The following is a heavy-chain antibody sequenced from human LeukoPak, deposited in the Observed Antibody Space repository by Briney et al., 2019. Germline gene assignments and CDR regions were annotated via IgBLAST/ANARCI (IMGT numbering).Heavy chain of an antibody. CDR1: GFTVSSNY. CDR3: ARDIGSGNYFDY. Sequence: GGSLRLSCAASGFTVSSNYMSWVRQAPGKGLEWVSVIYSGGTTYYADSVKGRFTISRDNSKNTLYLQMNSLRVDDTAVYYCARDIGSGNYFDYWGQGTLVTVSS. V-gene: IGHV3-53*01. D-gene: IGHD1-26*01. CDR2: IYSGGTT. J-gene: IGHJ4*02.